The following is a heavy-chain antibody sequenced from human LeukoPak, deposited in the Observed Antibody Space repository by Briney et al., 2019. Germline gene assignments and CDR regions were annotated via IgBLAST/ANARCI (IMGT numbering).Heavy chain of an antibody. CDR2: YNAEEGTI. J-gene: IGHJ1*01. CDR1: GYSLADLS. V-gene: IGHV1-24*01. D-gene: IGHD3-10*01. CDR3: ATSPSVVRGVKYFQH. Sequence: ASVKVSCEVSGYSLADLSMHWVRQAPGKGLEWMGGYNAEEGTIVYAQKFQGRVTMSEDTSTDTAYMELSSLRSEDTAVYYCATSPSVVRGVKYFQHWGQGTLVTVSS.